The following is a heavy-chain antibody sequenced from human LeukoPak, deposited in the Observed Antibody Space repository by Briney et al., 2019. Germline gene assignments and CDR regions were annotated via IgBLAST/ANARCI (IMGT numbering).Heavy chain of an antibody. CDR2: ISYDGSNK. D-gene: IGHD1-26*01. V-gene: IGHV3-30*18. J-gene: IGHJ4*02. Sequence: GGSLRLSCAASGFTFSSYGMHWVRQAPGKGLEWVAVISYDGSNKYYADSVKGRFTISRDNSKNTLYLQMNSLRVEDTAVYYCAKDLVGATGFDYWGQGTLVTVSS. CDR1: GFTFSSYG. CDR3: AKDLVGATGFDY.